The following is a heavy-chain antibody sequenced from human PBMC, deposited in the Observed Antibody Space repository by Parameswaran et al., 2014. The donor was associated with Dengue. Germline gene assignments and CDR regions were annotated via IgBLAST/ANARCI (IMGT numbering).Heavy chain of an antibody. CDR2: ISGSGGST. D-gene: IGHD3-3*01. J-gene: IGHJ4*02. V-gene: IGHV3-23*01. Sequence: RWIRQPPGKGLEWVSAISGSGGSTYYADSVKGRFTISRDNSKNTLYLQMNSLRAEDTAVYYCAKDHYEPFFDYWGQGTLVTVSS. CDR3: AKDHYEPFFDY.